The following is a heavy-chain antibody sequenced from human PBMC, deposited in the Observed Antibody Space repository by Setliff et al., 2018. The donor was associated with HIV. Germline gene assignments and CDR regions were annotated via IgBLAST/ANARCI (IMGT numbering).Heavy chain of an antibody. V-gene: IGHV4-4*07. J-gene: IGHJ3*02. CDR2: VYTSGST. D-gene: IGHD2-15*01. CDR1: GGSMSTYY. CDR3: ARVFPPIRGAPFGTPPGAFDI. Sequence: PSETLSLTCSVSGGSMSTYYWSWIRQPAGKRLEWIGRVYTSGSTIYNPSLGSRVTMSVDTSKSQFSLKLNSVAAADTAVYYCARVFPPIRGAPFGTPPGAFDIWGQGTMVTVSS.